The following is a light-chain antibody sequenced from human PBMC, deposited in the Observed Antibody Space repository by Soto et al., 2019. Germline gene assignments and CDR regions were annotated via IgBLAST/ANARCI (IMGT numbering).Light chain of an antibody. Sequence: EIVLTQSPVTLSLSPGERATLSCTASQIVSTAFLAWYQQKPGQAPSLLIYGASNRATGIPERFTGRGSGTDSTLTISGLEPEDFAVYYCQQYGSSSITFGQGTRWRL. CDR1: QIVSTAF. CDR3: QQYGSSSIT. V-gene: IGKV3-20*01. CDR2: GAS. J-gene: IGKJ5*01.